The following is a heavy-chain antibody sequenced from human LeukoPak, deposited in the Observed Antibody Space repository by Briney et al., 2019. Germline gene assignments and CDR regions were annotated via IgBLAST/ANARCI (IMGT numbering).Heavy chain of an antibody. D-gene: IGHD6-13*01. CDR2: IIPIFGTT. CDR1: GGTFSSYA. V-gene: IGHV1-69*01. J-gene: IGHJ4*02. Sequence: SVKVSCKASGGTFSSYAINWVRQAPGQGLEWMGGIIPIFGTTNYAQKFQGRVTITADESTSTAYLDLGTLRSEDTAVYYCARDLGLGYSSSWSLNYWGQGTLVTVSS. CDR3: ARDLGLGYSSSWSLNY.